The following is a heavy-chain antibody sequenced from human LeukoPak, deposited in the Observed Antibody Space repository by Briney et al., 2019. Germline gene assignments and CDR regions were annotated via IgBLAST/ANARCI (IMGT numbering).Heavy chain of an antibody. CDR2: ISGSGGST. V-gene: IGHV3-23*01. J-gene: IGHJ4*02. CDR3: ARDLGSSGYDYYFDY. D-gene: IGHD3-22*01. Sequence: GGSLRLSCAASGFTFSSYAMSWVRQAPGKGLEWVSAISGSGGSTYYADSVKGRFTISRDNSKNTLYLQMNSLRAEDTAVYYCARDLGSSGYDYYFDYWGQGTLVTVSS. CDR1: GFTFSSYA.